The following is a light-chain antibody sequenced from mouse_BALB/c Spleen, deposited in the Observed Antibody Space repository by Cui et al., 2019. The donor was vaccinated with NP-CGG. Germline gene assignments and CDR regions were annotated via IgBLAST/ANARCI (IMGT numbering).Light chain of an antibody. CDR3: ALWYSNHWV. CDR2: GTN. CDR1: SGAVTTSNY. Sequence: QAVVTQASVLTTSPGETVTLTCRSSSGAVTTSNYANWVQERPDHLFTGLIGGTNNRAPGVPARFSGSLIGDKAALTITGAQTEDEAIYFCALWYSNHWVFGGGTKVTVL. J-gene: IGLJ1*01. V-gene: IGLV1*01.